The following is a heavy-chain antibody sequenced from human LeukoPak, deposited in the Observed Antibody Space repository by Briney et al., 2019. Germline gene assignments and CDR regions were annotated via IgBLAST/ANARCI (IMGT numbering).Heavy chain of an antibody. CDR2: VNPHSGVT. J-gene: IGHJ4*02. Sequence: ASVKVSCKASGYTFTGSYMHWVRQAPGQGLEWMGWVNPHSGVTHYAQKFQGRVTMTRDTSISTACMEVSRLRSDDTAVYYCAALWGYGHENFGYWGQGTLVTVSS. D-gene: IGHD5-18*01. CDR3: AALWGYGHENFGY. V-gene: IGHV1-2*02. CDR1: GYTFTGSY.